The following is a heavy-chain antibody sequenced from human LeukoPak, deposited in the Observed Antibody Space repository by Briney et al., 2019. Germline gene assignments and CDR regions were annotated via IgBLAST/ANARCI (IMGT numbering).Heavy chain of an antibody. D-gene: IGHD2-2*01. CDR2: FCSSGGT. J-gene: IGHJ4*02. CDR3: ARDEGSGTRYFDS. CDR1: RGSISAGSYC. V-gene: IGHV4-39*07. Sequence: PSETPSLTCTVSRGSISAGSYCWAWVRQAPGKGLEWIGSFCSSGGTQYNPYLKSRFTISGDTSKNQFSLRLTSVTAADTGLYFYARDEGSGTRYFDSWGQGSLVTVSS.